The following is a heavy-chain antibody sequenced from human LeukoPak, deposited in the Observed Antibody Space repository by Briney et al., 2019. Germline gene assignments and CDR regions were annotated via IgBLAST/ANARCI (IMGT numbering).Heavy chain of an antibody. D-gene: IGHD3-22*01. CDR2: ISYDGSNK. CDR3: ARDNYYDSSGYYYGWFNYFDY. CDR1: GFTFSSYA. J-gene: IGHJ4*02. Sequence: GGSLRLSCAASGFTFSSYATHWVRQAPGKGLEWVAVISYDGSNKYYADSVKGRFTISRDNSKNTLYLQMNSLRAEDTAVYYCARDNYYDSSGYYYGWFNYFDYWGQGTLVTVSS. V-gene: IGHV3-30-3*01.